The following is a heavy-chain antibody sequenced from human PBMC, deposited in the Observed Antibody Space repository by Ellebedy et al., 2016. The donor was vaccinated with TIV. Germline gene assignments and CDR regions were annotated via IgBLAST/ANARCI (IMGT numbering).Heavy chain of an antibody. J-gene: IGHJ4*02. V-gene: IGHV3-11*01. CDR3: ARVVAGYSSSDDY. CDR1: GFGFSDYY. CDR2: ISSSGSNT. D-gene: IGHD6-13*01. Sequence: GESLKISCAASGFGFSDYYMSWIRQAPGKGLERVSYISSSGSNTYYADSVKGRFTISRDNAKNSLHLQMNRLRVGDTAVYYCARVVAGYSSSDDYWGQGTLVTVSS.